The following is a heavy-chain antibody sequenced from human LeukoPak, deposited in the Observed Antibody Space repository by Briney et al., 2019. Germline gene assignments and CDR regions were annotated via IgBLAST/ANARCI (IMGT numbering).Heavy chain of an antibody. J-gene: IGHJ3*01. D-gene: IGHD1-26*01. CDR2: ISWNVLNT. V-gene: IGHV3-20*04. CDR3: AKDRGGSSELGEAFDV. CDR1: GFPFDDYD. Sequence: PGGSLRPPCAASGFPFDDYDLNWVRQAPGKGLEWVSGISWNVLNTAYPESLKGRFTISIDNAKNPLYLQMNGLRLKDTSLYSCAKDRGGSSELGEAFDVWGQGPMVRVSS.